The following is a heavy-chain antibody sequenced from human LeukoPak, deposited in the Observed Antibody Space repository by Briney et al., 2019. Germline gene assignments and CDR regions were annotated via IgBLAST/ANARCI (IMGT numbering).Heavy chain of an antibody. CDR3: ARGYHSGSYNDY. V-gene: IGHV4-34*01. Sequence: PSETPSLTCTVSGGSISSYYWSWIRQPPGKGLEWIGEINHSGSTNYNPSLKSRVTISVDTSKNQFSLKLSSVTAADTAVYYCARGYHSGSYNDYWGQGTLVTVSS. CDR2: INHSGST. D-gene: IGHD1-26*01. J-gene: IGHJ4*02. CDR1: GGSISSYY.